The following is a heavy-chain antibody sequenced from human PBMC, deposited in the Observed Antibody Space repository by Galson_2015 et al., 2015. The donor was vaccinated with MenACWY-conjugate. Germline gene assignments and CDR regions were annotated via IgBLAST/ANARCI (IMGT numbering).Heavy chain of an antibody. J-gene: IGHJ6*03. CDR1: ASTFSNAY. CDR2: IYAGGST. V-gene: IGHV3-53*01. D-gene: IGHD3-10*01. Sequence: SLRLSCAGSASTFSNAYMSWVRQAPGKGLECVSVIYAGGSTYYTDSVKGRFTVSRDNSNNTVHLQMNSLRVEDTAVYYCARAISLRGSGHFPPDHMDVWGKGTTVAVSS. CDR3: ARAISLRGSGHFPPDHMDV.